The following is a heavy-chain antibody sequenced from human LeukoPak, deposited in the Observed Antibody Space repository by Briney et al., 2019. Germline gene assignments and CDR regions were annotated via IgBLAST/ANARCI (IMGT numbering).Heavy chain of an antibody. CDR3: ARVGDNYDRSGYYSDY. Sequence: PSETLSPTCIVSGGSISSYYWTWMRQPPGKGLEWIGYIYYSGSTNYNPSLKSRVTISVDTSKNQFSLNLSSVTAADTAVYYCARVGDNYDRSGYYSDYWGQGTLVTVSS. CDR2: IYYSGST. J-gene: IGHJ4*02. V-gene: IGHV4-59*01. CDR1: GGSISSYY. D-gene: IGHD3-22*01.